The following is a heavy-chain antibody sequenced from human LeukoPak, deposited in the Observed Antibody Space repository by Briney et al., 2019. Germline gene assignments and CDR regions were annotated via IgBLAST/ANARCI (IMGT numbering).Heavy chain of an antibody. J-gene: IGHJ4*02. CDR2: ISYDGSNK. V-gene: IGHV3-30*04. CDR1: GFTFSSYA. Sequence: GGSLRLSCAASGFTFSSYAMHWVRQAPGKGLEWVAVISYDGSNKYYADSVKGRFTISRDNSKNTLYLQMNSLRAEDTAVYYCAKDVGATTVSLGYWGQGTLVTVSS. D-gene: IGHD4-17*01. CDR3: AKDVGATTVSLGY.